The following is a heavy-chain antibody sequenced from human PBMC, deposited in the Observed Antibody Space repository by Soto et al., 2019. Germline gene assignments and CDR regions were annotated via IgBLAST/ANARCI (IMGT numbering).Heavy chain of an antibody. J-gene: IGHJ4*02. CDR2: INPRDGTT. Sequence: QAQLVQSGAEVKKPGASVKVSCQAFGYTLTNYYIHWMRQAPGQGLEWMGIINPRDGTTSYVQKFQDRVTMTRDTSTTTMYMEVNSLRSGDTAVYFCARGKEWLDPYYFDCWGQGTGVTVSS. V-gene: IGHV1-46*03. CDR1: GYTLTNYY. D-gene: IGHD6-19*01. CDR3: ARGKEWLDPYYFDC.